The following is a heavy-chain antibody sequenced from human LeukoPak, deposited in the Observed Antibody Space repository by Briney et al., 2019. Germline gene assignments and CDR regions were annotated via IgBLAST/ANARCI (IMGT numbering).Heavy chain of an antibody. CDR3: AKDIMYSSSWYFWFDP. CDR2: ISGSGGST. J-gene: IGHJ5*02. CDR1: GFTFSSYA. V-gene: IGHV3-23*01. Sequence: PGGSLRLSCAASGFTFSSYAMSWVRQAPGKGLEWVSAISGSGGSTYYADSVKGRFTISRDNSKNTLYLQMNSLRAEDTAVYYCAKDIMYSSSWYFWFDPWGQGTLVTVSS. D-gene: IGHD6-13*01.